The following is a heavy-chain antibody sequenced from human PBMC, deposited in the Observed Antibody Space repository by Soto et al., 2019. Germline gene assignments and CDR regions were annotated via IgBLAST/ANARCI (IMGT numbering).Heavy chain of an antibody. D-gene: IGHD4-17*01. CDR1: GDSVSSNSAA. Sequence: SQTLSLTCVISGDSVSSNSAAWNWIRQSPSRGLEWLGRTYYRSKWYNDYAVSVKSRITINPDTSKNQFSLQLNSVTPEDTAVYYCARALRWPHLDYYYYGMDVWGQGTTVTVSS. J-gene: IGHJ6*02. CDR3: ARALRWPHLDYYYYGMDV. CDR2: TYYRSKWYN. V-gene: IGHV6-1*01.